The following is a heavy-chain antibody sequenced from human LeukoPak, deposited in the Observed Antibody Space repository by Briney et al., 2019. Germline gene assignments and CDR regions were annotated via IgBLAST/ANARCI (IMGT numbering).Heavy chain of an antibody. J-gene: IGHJ3*02. V-gene: IGHV4-61*02. Sequence: SETLSLTCTVSGGSISSGSYYWSWIRQPAGKGLEWIGRIYTSGSTNYNPSLKSRVTISVDTSKNQFSLKLSSVTAADTAVYYCARSKTVVVDDAFDIWGQGTMVTVSS. CDR1: GGSISSGSYY. CDR3: ARSKTVVVDDAFDI. CDR2: IYTSGST. D-gene: IGHD1-14*01.